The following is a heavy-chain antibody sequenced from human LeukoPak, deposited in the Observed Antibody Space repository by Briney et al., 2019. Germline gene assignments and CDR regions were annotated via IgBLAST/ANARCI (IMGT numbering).Heavy chain of an antibody. Sequence: GGSLRLSCAASGFTFRSCDMHWVRQAPGKGLEWVASIRYDGSNLHYADSVKGRFSISRDNSKNTLYLQMNSLRAEDSAVYYCAKALGGYCTSASCPPDSWGQGTLVTVSS. CDR2: IRYDGSNL. CDR3: AKALGGYCTSASCPPDS. D-gene: IGHD2-2*01. V-gene: IGHV3-30*02. CDR1: GFTFRSCD. J-gene: IGHJ5*02.